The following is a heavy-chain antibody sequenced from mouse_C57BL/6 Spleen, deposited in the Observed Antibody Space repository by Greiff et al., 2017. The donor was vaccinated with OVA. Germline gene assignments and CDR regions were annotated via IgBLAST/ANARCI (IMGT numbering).Heavy chain of an antibody. CDR1: GYTFTDYN. CDR3: ARLVSPHYYGSSWAMDY. D-gene: IGHD1-1*01. V-gene: IGHV1-18*01. Sequence: EVQLQQSGPELVKPGASVKIPCKASGYTFTDYNMDWVKQSHGKSLEWIGDINPNNGGTIYNQKFKGKATLTVDKSSSTAYMELRSLTSEDTAVYYCARLVSPHYYGSSWAMDYWGQGTSVTVSS. CDR2: INPNNGGT. J-gene: IGHJ4*01.